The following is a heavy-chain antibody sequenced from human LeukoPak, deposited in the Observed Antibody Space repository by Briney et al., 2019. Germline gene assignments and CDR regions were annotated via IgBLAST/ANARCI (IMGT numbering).Heavy chain of an antibody. Sequence: PGGSLRLSCAASGFTFTSYEMNWVRQAPGKGLEWVSYISSSGSTIYYADSVKGRLIISRDNAKDSLYLQMNSLRAEDTAVYYCARDQGTMIVVDPDAFDIWGQGTMVTVSS. D-gene: IGHD3-22*01. CDR2: ISSSGSTI. CDR3: ARDQGTMIVVDPDAFDI. CDR1: GFTFTSYE. J-gene: IGHJ3*02. V-gene: IGHV3-48*03.